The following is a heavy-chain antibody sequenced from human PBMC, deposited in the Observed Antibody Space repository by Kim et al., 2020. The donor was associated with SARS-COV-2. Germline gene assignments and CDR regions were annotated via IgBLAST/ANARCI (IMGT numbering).Heavy chain of an antibody. J-gene: IGHJ3*02. Sequence: DSVKGRFTISRDNAKNSLYLQMNSLRAEDTAVYYCARVGGRDGYNYAFDIWGQGTMVTVSS. V-gene: IGHV3-21*01. CDR3: ARVGGRDGYNYAFDI. D-gene: IGHD5-12*01.